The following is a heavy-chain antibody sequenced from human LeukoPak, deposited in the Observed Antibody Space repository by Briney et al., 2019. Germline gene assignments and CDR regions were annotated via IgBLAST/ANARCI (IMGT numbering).Heavy chain of an antibody. CDR2: IYSGGST. J-gene: IGHJ6*02. CDR1: GFTVSSNY. CDR3: ARARGDYYYYGMDV. Sequence: GSLRLSCAASGFTVSSNYMSWVRQAPGKGLEWVSVIYSGGSTYYADSVKGRFTISRHNSKNTLYLQMNSLRAEDTAVYYCARARGDYYYYGMDVWGQGTTVTVSS. V-gene: IGHV3-53*04.